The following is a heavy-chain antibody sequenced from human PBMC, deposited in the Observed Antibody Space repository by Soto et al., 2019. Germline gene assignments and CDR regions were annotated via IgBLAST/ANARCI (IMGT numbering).Heavy chain of an antibody. Sequence: QVQLEQSGAEVRKPGSSVKVSCKASGGTFSRSAISWVRQAPGQGLEWMGGIIPFFGTANYVQKFHGRVTITADEPTGTAYMELSSLTSEDTAIYYCAKFAESSGYFDYWGQGALITVSS. CDR2: IIPFFGTA. CDR3: AKFAESSGYFDY. D-gene: IGHD6-19*01. V-gene: IGHV1-69*01. J-gene: IGHJ4*02. CDR1: GGTFSRSA.